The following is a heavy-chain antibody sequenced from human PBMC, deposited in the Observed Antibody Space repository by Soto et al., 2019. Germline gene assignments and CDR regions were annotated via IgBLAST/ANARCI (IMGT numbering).Heavy chain of an antibody. V-gene: IGHV1-18*01. J-gene: IGHJ6*02. CDR1: GYTFTSYG. CDR3: ARLYCISTSCYLGMDV. D-gene: IGHD2-2*01. CDR2: ISAYNGNT. Sequence: QVQLVQSGAEVKKPGASVKVSCKASGYTFTSYGISWVRQAPGQGLEWMGWISAYNGNTNYAQKPQARVTMTTTTSTSTAYMELRSLRSDDTAVYYCARLYCISTSCYLGMDVWGQGTTVTVSS.